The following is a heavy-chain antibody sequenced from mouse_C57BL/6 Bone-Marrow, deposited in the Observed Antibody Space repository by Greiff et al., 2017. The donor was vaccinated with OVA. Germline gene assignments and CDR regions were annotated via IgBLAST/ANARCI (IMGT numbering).Heavy chain of an antibody. J-gene: IGHJ1*03. D-gene: IGHD1-1*01. CDR3: VRDYGSSYHWYFDV. Sequence: EVQLVESGGGLVQPKGSLKLSCAASGFSFNTYAMNWVRQAPGKGLEWVARIRSKSNNYATYYADSVKDRFTISRDDSECMLYLQMNILKTKDTAMYYCVRDYGSSYHWYFDVWGTGTTVTVSS. CDR1: GFSFNTYA. CDR2: IRSKSNNYAT. V-gene: IGHV10-1*01.